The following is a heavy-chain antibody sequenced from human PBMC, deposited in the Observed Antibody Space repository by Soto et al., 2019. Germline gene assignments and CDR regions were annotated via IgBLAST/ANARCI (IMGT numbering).Heavy chain of an antibody. CDR2: IWYDGSNK. D-gene: IGHD5-12*01. V-gene: IGHV3-33*01. J-gene: IGHJ4*02. CDR3: ARESDGYKFCYFDY. CDR1: GFTFSTYG. Sequence: QVQLVESGGGVVQPGGSLRLSCAASGFTFSTYGMHWVRQAPGKGLEWVAVIWYDGSNKYYADSVKGRFTISRDNSKNTLYLQMNSLRAEDTAVYYCARESDGYKFCYFDYCGQGTLVTVSS.